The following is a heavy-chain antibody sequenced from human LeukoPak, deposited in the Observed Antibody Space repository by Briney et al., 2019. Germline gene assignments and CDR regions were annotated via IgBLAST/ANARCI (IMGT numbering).Heavy chain of an antibody. Sequence: PGGSLRLSCAASGFTVSSNYMSWVRQAPGKGLEWVSVIYSGGSTYYADSVKGRFTISRDNSKNTLYLQMNSLRAEDTAVYYCAKDSAAAAGTFDYWGQGTLVTVSS. V-gene: IGHV3-53*05. J-gene: IGHJ4*02. CDR3: AKDSAAAAGTFDY. CDR1: GFTVSSNY. CDR2: IYSGGST. D-gene: IGHD6-13*01.